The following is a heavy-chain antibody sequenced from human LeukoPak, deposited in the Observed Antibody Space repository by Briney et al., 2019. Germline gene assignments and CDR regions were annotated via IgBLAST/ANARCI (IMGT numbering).Heavy chain of an antibody. CDR3: ARVMGESWYFYMDV. D-gene: IGHD2-15*01. Sequence: PSETLSLTCTVSGDSISSYYCSWIRQPPGKGLEWIGYIYYSGSTSYNPSLKSRVTISLDTSNNQFSLKLSSVTAADTAIYYCARVMGESWYFYMDVWGKGTTVTVSS. CDR1: GDSISSYY. V-gene: IGHV4-59*12. J-gene: IGHJ6*03. CDR2: IYYSGST.